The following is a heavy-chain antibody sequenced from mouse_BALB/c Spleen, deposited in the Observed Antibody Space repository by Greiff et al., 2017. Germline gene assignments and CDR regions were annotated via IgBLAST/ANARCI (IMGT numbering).Heavy chain of an antibody. V-gene: IGHV14-1*02. CDR1: GFNIKDYY. J-gene: IGHJ1*01. D-gene: IGHD2-10*02. Sequence: VQLQQSGAELVRPGALVKLSCKASGFNIKDYYMHWVKQRPEQGLAWIGWIDPENGNTIYDPKFQGKASITADTSSNTAYLQLSSLTSEDTAVYYCAREYGCWYLDVWGAGTTVTVSS. CDR2: IDPENGNT. CDR3: AREYGCWYLDV.